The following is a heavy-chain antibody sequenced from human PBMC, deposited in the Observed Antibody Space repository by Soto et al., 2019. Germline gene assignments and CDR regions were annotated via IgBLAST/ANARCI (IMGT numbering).Heavy chain of an antibody. CDR1: GFTFSNAW. Sequence: EVQLVESGGGLVKPGGSLRLSCAASGFTFSNAWMSWVRQAPGKGLEWVGRIKSKTDGGTTDYAAPVKGRFTISRDDSKNTLYLQMNSLRAEDTAVYYCAKASSNYDFWSYHLDYFDYWGQGTLVTVSS. V-gene: IGHV3-15*01. D-gene: IGHD3-3*01. J-gene: IGHJ4*02. CDR3: AKASSNYDFWSYHLDYFDY. CDR2: IKSKTDGGTT.